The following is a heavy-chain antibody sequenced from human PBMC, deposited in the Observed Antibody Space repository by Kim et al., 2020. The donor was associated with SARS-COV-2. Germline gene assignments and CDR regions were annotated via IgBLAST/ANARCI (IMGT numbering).Heavy chain of an antibody. D-gene: IGHD3-22*01. J-gene: IGHJ4*02. CDR1: GGTFSSYA. Sequence: SVKVSCKASGGTFSSYAISWVRQAPGQGLEWMGRIIPILGIANYAQKFQGRVTITADKSTSTAYMELSSLRSEDTAVYYCAIPGHSSGYYHSGGADYWGQGTLVTVSS. CDR3: AIPGHSSGYYHSGGADY. CDR2: IIPILGIA. V-gene: IGHV1-69*04.